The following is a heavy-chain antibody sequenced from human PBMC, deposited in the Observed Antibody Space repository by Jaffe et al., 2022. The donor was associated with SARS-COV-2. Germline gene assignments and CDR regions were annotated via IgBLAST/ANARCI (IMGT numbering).Heavy chain of an antibody. CDR3: AKDRWSSPVTAFDI. J-gene: IGHJ3*02. D-gene: IGHD6-13*01. V-gene: IGHV3-9*01. CDR1: GFTFDDYA. Sequence: EVQLVESGGGLVQPGRSLRLSCAASGFTFDDYAMHWVRQAPGKGLEWVSGISWNSGSIGYADSVKGRFTISRDNAKNSLYLQMNSLRAEDTALYYCAKDRWSSPVTAFDIWGQGTMVTVSS. CDR2: ISWNSGSI.